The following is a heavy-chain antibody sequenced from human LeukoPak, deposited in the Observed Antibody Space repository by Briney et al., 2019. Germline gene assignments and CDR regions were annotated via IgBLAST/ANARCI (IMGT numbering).Heavy chain of an antibody. Sequence: SETLSLTCTVSGGSISSSSYYWGWIRLPPGKGLEWIGSIYYSGSTYYNPSLKSRVTISVDTSKNQFSLKLSSVTAADTAVYYCARHSAVAGTFDYWGQGTLVTVSS. J-gene: IGHJ4*02. D-gene: IGHD6-19*01. CDR2: IYYSGST. CDR1: GGSISSSSYY. V-gene: IGHV4-39*01. CDR3: ARHSAVAGTFDY.